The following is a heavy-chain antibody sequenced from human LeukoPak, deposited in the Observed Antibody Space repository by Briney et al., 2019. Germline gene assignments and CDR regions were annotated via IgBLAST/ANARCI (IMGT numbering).Heavy chain of an antibody. J-gene: IGHJ4*02. CDR2: ISGSGGST. V-gene: IGHV3-23*01. D-gene: IGHD5-12*01. Sequence: QPGGSLRLSCAASGFTFSSYAMSWVRQAPGKGLEWVSAISGSGGSTYYADSVKGRFTISRDNSKNTLYLQMNSLRADDTAVYYCARGAYSGYDLLDYWGQGTLVTVSS. CDR3: ARGAYSGYDLLDY. CDR1: GFTFSSYA.